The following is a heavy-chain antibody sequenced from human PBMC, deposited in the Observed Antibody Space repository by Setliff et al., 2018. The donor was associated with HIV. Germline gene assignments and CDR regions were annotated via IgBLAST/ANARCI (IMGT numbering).Heavy chain of an antibody. CDR2: VYSSGST. J-gene: IGHJ2*01. CDR1: GGSFSGYY. Sequence: SETLSLTCAVYGGSFSGYYWSWIRQPAGKGLEWIGHVYSSGSTDYNPSLTSRVTISLDTSNNQFSLRLRSVTAADTAVFYCARARRYCPNGVCFIRPGYSDLWGRGTLVTVSS. CDR3: ARARRYCPNGVCFIRPGYSDL. D-gene: IGHD2-8*01. V-gene: IGHV4-59*10.